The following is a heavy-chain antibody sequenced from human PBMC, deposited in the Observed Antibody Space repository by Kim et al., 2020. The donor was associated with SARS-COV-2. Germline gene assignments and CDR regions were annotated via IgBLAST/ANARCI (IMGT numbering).Heavy chain of an antibody. V-gene: IGHV4-59*01. Sequence: SETLSLTCTVSGGSISSYYWSWIRQPPGKGLEWIGYIYYSGSTNYNPSLKSRVTISVDTSKNQFSLKLSSVTAADTAVYYCARGPGLFDYWGQGTLVTVSS. J-gene: IGHJ4*02. CDR2: IYYSGST. CDR3: ARGPGLFDY. CDR1: GGSISSYY.